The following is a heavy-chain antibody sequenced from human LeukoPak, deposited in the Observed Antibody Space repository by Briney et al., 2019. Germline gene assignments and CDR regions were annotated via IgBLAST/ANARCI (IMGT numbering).Heavy chain of an antibody. CDR1: GFTFDDYA. V-gene: IGHV3-43*02. CDR2: IRRDGGRT. Sequence: GGSLRLSCATSGFTFDDYAIHWVRQAPGKGLEWVSLIRRDGGRTYYADSVKGRFTISRDNSKKSLYLQMNSLRTEDTALYYCAKVGVGSSSYYYYYGMDVWGQGTTATVSS. D-gene: IGHD1-26*01. CDR3: AKVGVGSSSYYYYYGMDV. J-gene: IGHJ6*02.